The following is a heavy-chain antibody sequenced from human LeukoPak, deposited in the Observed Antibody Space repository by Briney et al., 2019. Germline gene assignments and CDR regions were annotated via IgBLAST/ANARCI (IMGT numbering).Heavy chain of an antibody. Sequence: PRGSLRLSCAASGFTFSSYAMSWVRQAPGKGLEWVSAISGSGGSTYYADSVKGRFTISRDNSKNTLYLQMNSLRAEDTAVYYCAKTSGYSSGWPDYWGQGTLVTVSS. CDR3: AKTSGYSSGWPDY. CDR1: GFTFSSYA. J-gene: IGHJ4*02. CDR2: ISGSGGST. V-gene: IGHV3-23*01. D-gene: IGHD6-19*01.